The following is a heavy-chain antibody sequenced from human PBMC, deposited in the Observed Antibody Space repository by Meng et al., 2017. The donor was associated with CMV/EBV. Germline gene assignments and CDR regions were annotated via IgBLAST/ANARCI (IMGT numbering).Heavy chain of an antibody. CDR3: ARGVKSGYSGYDLAVYYFDY. J-gene: IGHJ4*02. CDR1: GFTFSSYW. V-gene: IGHV3-7*01. D-gene: IGHD5-12*01. Sequence: GSLKISCAASGFTFSSYWMSWVRQAPGKGLEWVANIKQDGSEKYYVDSVKGRFTISRDNAKNSLYLQMNSLRAEDTAVYYCARGVKSGYSGYDLAVYYFDYWGQGTLVTVSS. CDR2: IKQDGSEK.